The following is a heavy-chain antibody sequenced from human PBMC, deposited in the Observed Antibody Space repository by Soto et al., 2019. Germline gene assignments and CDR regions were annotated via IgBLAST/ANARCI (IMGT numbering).Heavy chain of an antibody. V-gene: IGHV4-39*01. CDR3: ATQESSSAAYSYGMDV. J-gene: IGHJ6*04. CDR1: GGSISSSGYY. Sequence: SETLSLTCTVSGGSISSSGYYWGWIRQPPGKGLEWIGNIYYSGRTFYNPSLKSRVTMSVGTSKNQFSLKLSSVTAADAAVYYCATQESSSAAYSYGMDVWGEGTTVTVSS. D-gene: IGHD6-6*01. CDR2: IYYSGRT.